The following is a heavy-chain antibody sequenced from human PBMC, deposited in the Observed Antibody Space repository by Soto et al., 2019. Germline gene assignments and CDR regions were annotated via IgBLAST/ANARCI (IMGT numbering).Heavy chain of an antibody. Sequence: QVQLVQSGAEVKKPGASVKVSCKASGYTFTSYAMHWVRQAPGQRLEWMGWINAGNANTKYSQKFQGRVTFTRDTSASTAYMDLSILRSEDTAVYYCARAPSWYSFDYWGHGTLVTVSS. V-gene: IGHV1-3*01. D-gene: IGHD6-13*01. J-gene: IGHJ4*01. CDR3: ARAPSWYSFDY. CDR2: INAGNANT. CDR1: GYTFTSYA.